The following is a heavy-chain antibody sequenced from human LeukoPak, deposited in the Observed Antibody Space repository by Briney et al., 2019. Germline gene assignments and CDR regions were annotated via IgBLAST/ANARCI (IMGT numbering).Heavy chain of an antibody. V-gene: IGHV3-13*01. J-gene: IGHJ4*02. CDR1: GFPFSNYD. Sequence: SGGSLRLSCAASGFPFSNYDMHWVRQATGEGLEWVSTIDSAGDTYYPGSVKGRFTISRDNSKNTLYLQMNSLRDEDTAVYYCAKDRAYCSSSTCLDQDFWGQGTLVTVSS. CDR2: IDSAGDT. D-gene: IGHD2/OR15-2a*01. CDR3: AKDRAYCSSSTCLDQDF.